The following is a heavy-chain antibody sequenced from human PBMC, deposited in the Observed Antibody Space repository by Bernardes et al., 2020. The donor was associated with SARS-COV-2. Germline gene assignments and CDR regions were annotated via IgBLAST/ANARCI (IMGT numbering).Heavy chain of an antibody. CDR2: ISYEGRNK. Sequence: GGSLRLSCAASGFTFSSYSMHWVRQAPDKGLEWVAVISYEGRNKYYADSVRGRFTISRDSSKNTLFLQMNSLSAEDTAVYYCARDLGWQLTPGCAFDLWGQGTMVTVSS. V-gene: IGHV3-30*04. CDR1: GFTFSSYS. J-gene: IGHJ3*01. CDR3: ARDLGWQLTPGCAFDL. D-gene: IGHD1-1*01.